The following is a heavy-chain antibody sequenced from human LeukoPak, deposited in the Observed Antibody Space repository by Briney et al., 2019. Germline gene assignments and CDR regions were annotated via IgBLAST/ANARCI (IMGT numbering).Heavy chain of an antibody. CDR3: ARRGYSGYVTFDY. CDR2: IYYSGST. Sequence: SETLSLTCTVSGGSISSGDYYWSWIRQPPGKGLEWIGYIYYSGSTYYNPSLKSRVTISVDTSKNQFSLKLSSVTAADTAVYYCARRGYSGYVTFDYWGQGTLVTVSS. CDR1: GGSISSGDYY. V-gene: IGHV4-30-4*01. J-gene: IGHJ4*02. D-gene: IGHD5-12*01.